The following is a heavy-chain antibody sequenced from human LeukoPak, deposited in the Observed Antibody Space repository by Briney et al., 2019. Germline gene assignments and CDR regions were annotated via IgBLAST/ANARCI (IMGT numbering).Heavy chain of an antibody. CDR3: ARKDYSGSGSYYND. D-gene: IGHD3-10*01. V-gene: IGHV4-34*01. CDR1: GFTFSSYS. Sequence: GSLRLSCAASGFTFSSYSMNWVRQAPGKGLEWIGEINHSGNTNYNPSLKSRVTISVDTSKNQFSLKVSSVTAADTAVYYCARKDYSGSGSYYNDWGQGTLVTVSS. CDR2: INHSGNT. J-gene: IGHJ4*02.